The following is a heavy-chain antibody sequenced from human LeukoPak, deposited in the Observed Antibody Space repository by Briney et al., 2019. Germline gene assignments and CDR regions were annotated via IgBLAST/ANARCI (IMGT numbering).Heavy chain of an antibody. Sequence: GGSLRLSCAASGFSFSSDSMNWVRQAPGKGLEWLSYISSSSTTIYYADSVKGRFTISRDNSKNTLYLQMNSLRAEDTAVYYCAKIAAAVLGYFDYWGQGTLVTVSS. J-gene: IGHJ4*02. CDR3: AKIAAAVLGYFDY. CDR1: GFSFSSDS. D-gene: IGHD6-13*01. V-gene: IGHV3-48*01. CDR2: ISSSSTTI.